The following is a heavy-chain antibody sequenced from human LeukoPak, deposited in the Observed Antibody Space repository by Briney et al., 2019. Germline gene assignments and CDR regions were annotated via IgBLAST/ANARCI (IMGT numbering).Heavy chain of an antibody. CDR2: INQDGSEK. J-gene: IGHJ4*02. Sequence: PGGSLRLSCAASGFNLNSYWISWVRQAPGKGPEWLANINQDGSEKYYVDSVKGRFTISRDNAKNSLYLQMNSLRAEDTAVYYCTTFYSRLTDYWGQGTLVTVSS. CDR3: TTFYSRLTDY. V-gene: IGHV3-7*05. D-gene: IGHD2/OR15-2a*01. CDR1: GFNLNSYW.